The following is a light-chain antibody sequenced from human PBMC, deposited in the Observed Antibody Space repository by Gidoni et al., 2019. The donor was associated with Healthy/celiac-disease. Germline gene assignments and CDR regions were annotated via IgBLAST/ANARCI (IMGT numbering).Light chain of an antibody. CDR1: QSVSSN. J-gene: IGKJ1*01. V-gene: IGKV3-15*01. Sequence: EIVITQSPATLSVSPGERATLSCRASQSVSSNLAWYQQKPGQAPRLLIYGASTRATGIPARFSGSGSGTEFNLTISRLQSEDFAVYYCQQYNNWPRWTFGQGTKVEIK. CDR3: QQYNNWPRWT. CDR2: GAS.